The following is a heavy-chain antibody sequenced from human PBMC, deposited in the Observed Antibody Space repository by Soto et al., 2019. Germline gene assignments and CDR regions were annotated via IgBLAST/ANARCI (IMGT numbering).Heavy chain of an antibody. CDR1: GFTVSSNY. V-gene: IGHV3-66*01. Sequence: PGGSLRLSCAASGFTVSSNYMSWVRQAPGKGLEWVSVIYSGGSTYYADSVKGRFTISRDNSKNTLYLQMNSLRAEDTAVYYCARDPALYDFWSGYGYYYMDVWGKGTTVTVSS. CDR3: ARDPALYDFWSGYGYYYMDV. J-gene: IGHJ6*03. CDR2: IYSGGST. D-gene: IGHD3-3*01.